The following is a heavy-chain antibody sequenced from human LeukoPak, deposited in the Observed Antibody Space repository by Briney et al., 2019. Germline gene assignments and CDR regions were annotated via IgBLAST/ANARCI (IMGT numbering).Heavy chain of an antibody. CDR2: ISYDGSNK. Sequence: GGSLRLSCAASGFTFSSYGMHWVRQAPGKGLEWVAVISYDGSNKYYADSVKGRFTISRDNSKNTLYLQMNSLRAEDTAVYYCAKDRWKRGYSYVVFDYWGQGTLVTVSS. CDR1: GFTFSSYG. D-gene: IGHD5-18*01. V-gene: IGHV3-30*18. CDR3: AKDRWKRGYSYVVFDY. J-gene: IGHJ4*02.